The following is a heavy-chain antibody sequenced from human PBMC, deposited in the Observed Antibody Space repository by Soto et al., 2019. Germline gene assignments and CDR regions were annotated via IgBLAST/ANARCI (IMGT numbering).Heavy chain of an antibody. J-gene: IGHJ6*02. CDR2: IWYDGSNK. V-gene: IGHV3-33*01. Sequence: QVQLVESGGGVVQPGRSLRLSCAASGFTFSSYGMHWVRQAPGKGLEWVAIIWYDGSNKYYADSVKGRFTISRDNSKNTLYLQMNSLRAEDTAVYYCARAASGNYYYYGMDVWGQGTTVTVSS. CDR3: ARAASGNYYYYGMDV. D-gene: IGHD5-12*01. CDR1: GFTFSSYG.